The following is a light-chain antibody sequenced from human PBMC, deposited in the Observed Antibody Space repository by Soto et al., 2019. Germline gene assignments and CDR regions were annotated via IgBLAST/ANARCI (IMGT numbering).Light chain of an antibody. CDR3: ATWDDDLYTPI. V-gene: IGLV1-47*02. CDR1: SSSIESNW. CDR2: NNN. Sequence: QSVVTQAPSVSGTPGQRVTISCSGSSSSIESNWVYWYQQLPGTAPKLVIDNNNNRPSGVPDRFSGSKSGTSASLSITGLRSDDEADYYCATWDDDLYTPIIGGGTKLTV. J-gene: IGLJ2*01.